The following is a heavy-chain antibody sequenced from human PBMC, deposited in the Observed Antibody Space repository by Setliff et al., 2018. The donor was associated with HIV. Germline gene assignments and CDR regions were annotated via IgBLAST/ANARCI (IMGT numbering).Heavy chain of an antibody. V-gene: IGHV4-4*02. CDR2: MYHSGTT. CDR3: AREVKWSHYYYYMDV. CDR1: GVSITSTNW. J-gene: IGHJ6*03. D-gene: IGHD2-15*01. Sequence: SETLSLTCAVSGVSITSTNWWNWVRQSPGKGLEWIGEMYHSGTTNYNPSLTSRVTISVDKSKNQFSLNLTSVTAADTAVYYCAREVKWSHYYYYMDVWGKGTTVTVSS.